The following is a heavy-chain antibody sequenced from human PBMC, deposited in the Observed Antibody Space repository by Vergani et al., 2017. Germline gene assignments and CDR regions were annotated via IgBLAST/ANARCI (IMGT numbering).Heavy chain of an antibody. D-gene: IGHD3-22*01. J-gene: IGHJ4*02. Sequence: EVQLVESGGGLVKPGGSLRLSCAASGFTFSRYSMNWVRQAPGKGLEWVSSISSSSSYIYYVDSVKGRFTISRDNAKNSLYLQMNSLRAEDTAVYYCARDAHYYDSGGEYWGQGTLVTVCS. CDR2: ISSSSSYI. CDR1: GFTFSRYS. CDR3: ARDAHYYDSGGEY. V-gene: IGHV3-21*01.